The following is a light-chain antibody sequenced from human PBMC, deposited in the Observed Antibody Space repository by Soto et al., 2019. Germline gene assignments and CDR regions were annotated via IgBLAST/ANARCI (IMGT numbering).Light chain of an antibody. Sequence: QSVLTQPPSASESPEQSVTISCTGTSSDVGGYNYDSWYQQHPGKAPKLMIYEVSTRPSGVPDRFSGSKSGNTASLTVSGLQAEDEADYYCSSYAGSNNNYVFGTGTKVTVL. CDR2: EVS. J-gene: IGLJ1*01. V-gene: IGLV2-8*01. CDR3: SSYAGSNNNYV. CDR1: SSDVGGYNY.